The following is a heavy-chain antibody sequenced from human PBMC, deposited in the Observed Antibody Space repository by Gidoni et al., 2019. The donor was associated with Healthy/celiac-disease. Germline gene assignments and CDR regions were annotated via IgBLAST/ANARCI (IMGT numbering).Heavy chain of an antibody. CDR3: ARDPNWNYEAYFDY. CDR1: GYTFTGYY. Sequence: QVQLVQSGAEVKKPGASVKVSCKVSGYTFTGYYMHWVRQAPGQGLEWMGRINPNSGGTNYAQKFQGRVTMTRDTSISTAYMELSRLRSDDTAVYYCARDPNWNYEAYFDYWGQGTLVTVSS. V-gene: IGHV1-2*06. CDR2: INPNSGGT. J-gene: IGHJ4*02. D-gene: IGHD1-7*01.